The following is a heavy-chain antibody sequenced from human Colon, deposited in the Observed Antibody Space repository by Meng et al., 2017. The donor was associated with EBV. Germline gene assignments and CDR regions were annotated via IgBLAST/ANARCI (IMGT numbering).Heavy chain of an antibody. J-gene: IGHJ4*02. CDR3: ARDGPLL. CDR1: GDSISGSGDY. V-gene: IGHV4-39*06. CDR2: IYYTGST. Sequence: RLHLQGSGPGLVRPSETLLPTCRVSGDSISGSGDYWGWVRQPPGKGLEWIGNIYYTGSTYYNPSLKSRVTISVDTSKNQFSLKVTSMTAADTAVYYCARDGPLLWGPGTLVTVSS.